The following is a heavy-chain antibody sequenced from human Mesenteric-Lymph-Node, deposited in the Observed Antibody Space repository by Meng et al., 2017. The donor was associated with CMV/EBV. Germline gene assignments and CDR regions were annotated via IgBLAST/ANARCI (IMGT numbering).Heavy chain of an antibody. CDR3: AKDAIFGVVSDY. CDR1: GFTFSSHD. J-gene: IGHJ4*02. V-gene: IGHV3-23*01. Sequence: CADSGFTFSSHDMSWVRQAPGKGLEWVSTISGSGASAYYADSVKGRFTIARDNSKNTLYLQMNGLRAEDTAVYYCAKDAIFGVVSDYWGQGTLVTVSS. D-gene: IGHD3-3*01. CDR2: ISGSGASA.